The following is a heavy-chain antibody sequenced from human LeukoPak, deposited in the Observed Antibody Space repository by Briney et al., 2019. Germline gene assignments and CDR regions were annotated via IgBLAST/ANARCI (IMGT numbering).Heavy chain of an antibody. CDR1: GGSISNYY. J-gene: IGHJ2*01. V-gene: IGHV4-59*01. D-gene: IGHD3-22*01. Sequence: SETLSLTCSVSGGSISNYYWSWIRQPPGKGLEWIGSMYYSGSTNYNPSLKSRATISEDTSKKQFSLKLSSVTAADTAVYYCARAGYDTSGFWYLDLWGRGTLVTVSS. CDR3: ARAGYDTSGFWYLDL. CDR2: MYYSGST.